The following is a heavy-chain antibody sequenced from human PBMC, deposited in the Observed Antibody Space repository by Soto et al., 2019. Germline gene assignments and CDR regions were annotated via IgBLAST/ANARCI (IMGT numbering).Heavy chain of an antibody. CDR3: ARHAPLMVYAGAMDV. CDR1: GGSISSSSYY. D-gene: IGHD2-8*01. CDR2: IYYSGST. J-gene: IGHJ6*02. V-gene: IGHV4-39*01. Sequence: QLQLQESGPGLVKPSETLSLTCTVSGGSISSSSYYWGWIRQPPGKGLEWIGSIYYSGSTYYNPSLKSRVTISVDTSKNQFSLKLSSVTAADTAVYYCARHAPLMVYAGAMDVWGQGTTVTVSS.